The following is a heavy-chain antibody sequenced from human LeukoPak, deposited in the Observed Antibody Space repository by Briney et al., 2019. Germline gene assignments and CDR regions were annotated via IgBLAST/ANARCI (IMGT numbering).Heavy chain of an antibody. D-gene: IGHD3-10*01. J-gene: IGHJ6*02. Sequence: ASVKVSCKASGYTFTSYGISWVRQAPGQGLEWMGWISAYNGNTNYAQKFQGRVTITRDTSASTAYMELSSLRSEDTAVYYCAREGRGGGFGDYTYGMDVWGQGTTVTVSS. CDR3: AREGRGGGFGDYTYGMDV. CDR2: ISAYNGNT. CDR1: GYTFTSYG. V-gene: IGHV1-18*01.